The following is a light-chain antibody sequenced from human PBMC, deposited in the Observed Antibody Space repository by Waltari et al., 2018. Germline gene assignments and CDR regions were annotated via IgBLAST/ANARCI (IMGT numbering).Light chain of an antibody. Sequence: QSALTQPRSVSGSPGQSVTISCTGTSSDVGGYNYVSWYQQPPGKAPKLMIYDVSKRPSGVPDRSSGSKSGNTASLTISGLQAEDEADYYCCSYAGSRVFGGGTKLTVL. CDR1: SSDVGGYNY. CDR3: CSYAGSRV. J-gene: IGLJ3*02. CDR2: DVS. V-gene: IGLV2-11*01.